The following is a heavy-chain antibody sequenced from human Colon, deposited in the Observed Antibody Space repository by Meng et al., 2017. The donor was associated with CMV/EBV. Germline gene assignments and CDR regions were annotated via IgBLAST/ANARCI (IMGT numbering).Heavy chain of an antibody. J-gene: IGHJ4*02. CDR2: MSHSGAS. V-gene: IGHV4-4*01. CDR1: GASISAGYW. D-gene: IGHD6-19*01. Sequence: LTCAVSGASISAGYWWTWVRQPPGKGLEWIGEMSHSGASNYNPSLKSRVTMSVDKSKNQFSLNLISVTAADTAVYFCASSSGWWRIDSWGQGALVTVSS. CDR3: ASSSGWWRIDS.